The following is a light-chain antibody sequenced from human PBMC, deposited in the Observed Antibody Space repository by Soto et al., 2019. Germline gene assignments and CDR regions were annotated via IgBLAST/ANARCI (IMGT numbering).Light chain of an antibody. CDR2: GAS. CDR1: QRVSSN. Sequence: EIVMTQSPATLSVSPGERATLSCRASQRVSSNLAWYQQKPGQAPRLFIYGASTGATGIPARFSGSGSGTEFTFTISSLQSEDFAVYYCQQYNNWPLTFGGGTRWIS. V-gene: IGKV3-15*01. J-gene: IGKJ4*01. CDR3: QQYNNWPLT.